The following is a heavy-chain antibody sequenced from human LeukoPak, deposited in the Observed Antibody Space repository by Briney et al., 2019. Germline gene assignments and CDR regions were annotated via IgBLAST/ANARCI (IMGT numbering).Heavy chain of an antibody. CDR2: ISSSGSTI. CDR3: ARDLRAYFWSGYSKYYYYGMDV. CDR1: GFTFGDHA. V-gene: IGHV3-48*03. D-gene: IGHD3-3*01. J-gene: IGHJ6*02. Sequence: PGGSLRLSCTASGFTFGDHAMSWVRQAPGKGLEWVSYISSSGSTIYYADSVKGRFTISRDNAKNSLYLQMNSLRAEDTAVYYCARDLRAYFWSGYSKYYYYGMDVWGQGTTVTVSS.